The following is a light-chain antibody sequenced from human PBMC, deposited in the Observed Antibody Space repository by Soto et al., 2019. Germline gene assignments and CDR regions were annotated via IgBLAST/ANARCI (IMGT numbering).Light chain of an antibody. Sequence: IQMTQSPSSLSASVGDRVTITCRASQSISSYLNWYQQKPGKAPKLLIYAASSLQSGVPSRFSGSGSGTDFTLTISSLQLEDFATYYCQQSYSTPITFGQVTRLAI. CDR2: AAS. V-gene: IGKV1-39*01. J-gene: IGKJ5*01. CDR3: QQSYSTPIT. CDR1: QSISSY.